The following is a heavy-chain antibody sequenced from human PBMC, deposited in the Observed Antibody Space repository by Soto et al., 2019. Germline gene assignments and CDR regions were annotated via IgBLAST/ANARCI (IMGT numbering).Heavy chain of an antibody. CDR3: ATEESIAARSGMDV. V-gene: IGHV3-7*01. Sequence: GGSLRLSGAASGFTFSSYWMSWVRQAPGKGLEWVANIKQDGSEKYYVDSVKGRFTISRDNAKNSLYLQMNSLRAEDTAVYYCATEESIAARSGMDVWGQGTTVTVSS. D-gene: IGHD6-6*01. CDR2: IKQDGSEK. J-gene: IGHJ6*02. CDR1: GFTFSSYW.